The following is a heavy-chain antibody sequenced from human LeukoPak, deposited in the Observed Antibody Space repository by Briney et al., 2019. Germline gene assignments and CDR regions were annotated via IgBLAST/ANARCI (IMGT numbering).Heavy chain of an antibody. Sequence: SQTLSLTCVISGDSVSSNSASWNWVRQSPSRGREWLGRTYYRSKWYKDYAVSVKGRITINPDTSKNQFSLQLNSVTPEDTAVYYCAGGVTTPFDYWGQGTLVTVSS. V-gene: IGHV6-1*01. J-gene: IGHJ4*02. D-gene: IGHD4-17*01. CDR2: TYYRSKWYK. CDR1: GDSVSSNSAS. CDR3: AGGVTTPFDY.